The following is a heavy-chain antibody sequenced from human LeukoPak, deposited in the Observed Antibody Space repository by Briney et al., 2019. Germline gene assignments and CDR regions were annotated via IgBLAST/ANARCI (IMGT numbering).Heavy chain of an antibody. Sequence: SETLSLTCTVSGGSISSYYWSWIRQPAGKGLEWIGRIYTSGSTNYNPSLKSGVTMSVDTSKNQFSLKLSSVTAADTAVYYCARGGYYYDSSGYYYINYFDYWGQGTLVTVSS. CDR3: ARGGYYYDSSGYYYINYFDY. CDR2: IYTSGST. CDR1: GGSISSYY. D-gene: IGHD3-22*01. J-gene: IGHJ4*02. V-gene: IGHV4-4*07.